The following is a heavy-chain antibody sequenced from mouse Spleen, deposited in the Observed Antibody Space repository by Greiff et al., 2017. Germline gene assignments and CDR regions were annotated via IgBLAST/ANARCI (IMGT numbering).Heavy chain of an antibody. CDR2: IDPSDSYT. CDR1: GYTFTSYW. J-gene: IGHJ1*01. CDR3: ARWDYRYDENWYFDV. V-gene: IGHV1-69*01. Sequence: QVQLQQPGAELVMPGASVKLSCRASGYTFTSYWMHWVKQRPGQGLEWIGEIDPSDSYTNYNQKFKGKATLTVDKSSSTAYMQLSSLTSEDSAVYYCARWDYRYDENWYFDVWGAGTTVTVSS. D-gene: IGHD2-14*01.